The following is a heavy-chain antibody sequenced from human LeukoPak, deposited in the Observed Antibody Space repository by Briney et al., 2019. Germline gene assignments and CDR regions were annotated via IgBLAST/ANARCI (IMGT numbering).Heavy chain of an antibody. D-gene: IGHD6-13*01. CDR2: IYPGDSDT. CDR3: ARRAKYSSTAFYYMDV. CDR1: GYNFTTYW. J-gene: IGHJ6*03. Sequence: GESLKISCKGSGYNFTTYWIGWVRQMPGKGLEWMGIIYPGDSDTRYSPSFQGQVTISADKSISTAYLQWSSLKASDTAMYYCARRAKYSSTAFYYMDVWGKGTTVTVSS. V-gene: IGHV5-51*01.